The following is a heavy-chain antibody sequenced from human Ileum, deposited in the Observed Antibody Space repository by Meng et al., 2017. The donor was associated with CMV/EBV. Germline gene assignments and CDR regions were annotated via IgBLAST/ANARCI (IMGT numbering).Heavy chain of an antibody. CDR2: IKQDGSEK. J-gene: IGHJ6*02. V-gene: IGHV3-7*01. CDR1: GFSFSSFW. Sequence: GGSLRLSCAASGFSFSSFWMSWVRQAPGKGLEWVANIKQDGSEKFYVDSVKGRFTISRDNAKNSLYLQMDSLRADDTAVYYCARDADFWSGYYIYYYYGMDVWGQGTTVTVSS. CDR3: ARDADFWSGYYIYYYYGMDV. D-gene: IGHD3-3*01.